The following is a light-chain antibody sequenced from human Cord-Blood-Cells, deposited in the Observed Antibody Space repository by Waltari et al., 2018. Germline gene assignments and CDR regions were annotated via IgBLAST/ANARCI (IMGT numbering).Light chain of an antibody. CDR2: LGS. CDR3: MQALQTPPT. CDR1: QSLLHSNGYNY. Sequence: DIVMTQSQLSMPVTTGEQDSISCRSSQSLLHSNGYNYLDWYLQKPGQSPQLLIYLGSNRASGVPDRFSGSGSGTDFTLKISRVEDEDVGVYYCMQALQTPPTFGQGTRLEIK. V-gene: IGKV2-28*01. J-gene: IGKJ5*01.